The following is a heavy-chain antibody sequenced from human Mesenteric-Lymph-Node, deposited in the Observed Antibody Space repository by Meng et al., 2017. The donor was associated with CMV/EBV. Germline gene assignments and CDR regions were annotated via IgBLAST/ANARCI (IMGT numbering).Heavy chain of an antibody. J-gene: IGHJ4*02. V-gene: IGHV6-1*01. Sequence: CAISGDSFSNHDVAWNWIRQSPLRGLEWLGRTYYNSKWYKEYAVSVKSRITFNADTSQNQFSLQLNSVSPEDTAVYYCARGAYRSLDYWGQGTLVTVSS. CDR2: TYYNSKWYK. CDR1: GDSFSNHDVA. D-gene: IGHD1-14*01. CDR3: ARGAYRSLDY.